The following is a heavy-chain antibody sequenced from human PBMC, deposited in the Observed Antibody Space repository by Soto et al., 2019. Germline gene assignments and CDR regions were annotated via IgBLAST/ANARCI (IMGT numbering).Heavy chain of an antibody. CDR2: TYYRSKWYN. D-gene: IGHD1-20*01. J-gene: IGHJ4*02. Sequence: SQTLSLTCAISGDSVSSNSAALNWIRQSPSRGLEWLGRTYYRSKWYNDYAVSVKSRITINPDTSKNQFSLQLNSVTPEDTAVYYCARVRITGTPWFDYWGQGTLVTVSS. CDR1: GDSVSSNSAA. V-gene: IGHV6-1*01. CDR3: ARVRITGTPWFDY.